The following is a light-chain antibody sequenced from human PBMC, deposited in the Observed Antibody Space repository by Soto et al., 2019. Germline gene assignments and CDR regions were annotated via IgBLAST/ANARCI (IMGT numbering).Light chain of an antibody. CDR3: LQHNTYPLT. Sequence: DIQVTQSPTSLSSFLLDIVRITCRASQGIRNDLGWFQQKPGKAPKRLIYSASTLQSGVSSRFSGSGSGTEFTLTINNLQPEDFATYYCLQHNTYPLTFGQGTKVDI. J-gene: IGKJ1*01. CDR2: SAS. CDR1: QGIRND. V-gene: IGKV1-17*02.